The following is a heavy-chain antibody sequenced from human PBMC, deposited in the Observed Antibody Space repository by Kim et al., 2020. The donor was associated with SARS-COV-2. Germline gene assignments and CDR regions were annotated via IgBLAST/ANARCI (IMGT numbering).Heavy chain of an antibody. Sequence: ASVKVSCKVSGYTLTELSMHWVRQAPGKGLEWMGGFDPEDGETIYAQKFQGRVTMTEDTSTDTAYMELSSLRSEDTAVYYCATVGDFWSGGAFDIWGQGTMVTVSS. V-gene: IGHV1-24*01. D-gene: IGHD3-3*01. CDR3: ATVGDFWSGGAFDI. J-gene: IGHJ3*02. CDR1: GYTLTELS. CDR2: FDPEDGET.